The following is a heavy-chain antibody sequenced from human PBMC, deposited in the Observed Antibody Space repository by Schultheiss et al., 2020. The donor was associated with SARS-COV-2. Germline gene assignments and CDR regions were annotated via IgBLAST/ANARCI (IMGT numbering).Heavy chain of an antibody. CDR3: ARVRYQLPYYYYYYMDV. V-gene: IGHV4-59*01. J-gene: IGHJ6*03. CDR2: IYYSGST. CDR1: GGSFSGYH. D-gene: IGHD2-2*01. Sequence: GSLRLSCAVYGGSFSGYHWSWIRQPPGKGLEWIGYIYYSGSTNYNPSLKSRVTISVDTSKNQFSLKLSSVTAADTAVYYCARVRYQLPYYYYYYMDVWGKGTTVTVSS.